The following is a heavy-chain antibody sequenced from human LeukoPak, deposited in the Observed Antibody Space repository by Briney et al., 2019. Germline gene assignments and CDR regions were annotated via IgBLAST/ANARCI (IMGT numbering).Heavy chain of an antibody. J-gene: IGHJ4*02. V-gene: IGHV3-7*05. CDR1: GFTLSIYW. CDR2: INQDGSEK. Sequence: PGGSLRLSCEASGFTLSIYWMSWVRQAPGKGLEWVANINQDGSEKYYVDSVKGRFTISRDNAKNSLYLQMNSLRAEDTAVYYCARDGVAPGIYFDYWGQGTLVTVSS. D-gene: IGHD3-3*01. CDR3: ARDGVAPGIYFDY.